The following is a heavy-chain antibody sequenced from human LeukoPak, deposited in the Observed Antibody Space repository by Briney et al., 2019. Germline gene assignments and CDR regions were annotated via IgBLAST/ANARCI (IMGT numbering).Heavy chain of an antibody. CDR2: IIPILGIA. J-gene: IGHJ4*02. CDR3: ARVAEGYSGYDRLDY. V-gene: IGHV1-69*04. D-gene: IGHD5-12*01. Sequence: SVKVSCKASGGTFSSYAISWVRQAPGQGLEWMGRIIPILGIANYAQKFQGRVTITADKSTSTAYMELSSLRSEDTAVYYCARVAEGYSGYDRLDYSGQGTLVTVSS. CDR1: GGTFSSYA.